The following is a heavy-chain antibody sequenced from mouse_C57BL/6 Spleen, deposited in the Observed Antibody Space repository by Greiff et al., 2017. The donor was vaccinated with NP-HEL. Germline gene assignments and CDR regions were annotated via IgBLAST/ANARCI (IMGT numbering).Heavy chain of an antibody. Sequence: QVQLQQSGPELVKPGASVKISCKASGYAFSSSWMNWVKQRPGKGLEWIGRIYPGDGDTNYNGKFKGKATLTADKSSSTAYMQLSSLTSEDSAVYFCARWGVTTVVDWYFDVWGTGTTVTVSS. CDR2: IYPGDGDT. V-gene: IGHV1-82*01. D-gene: IGHD1-1*01. CDR1: GYAFSSSW. CDR3: ARWGVTTVVDWYFDV. J-gene: IGHJ1*03.